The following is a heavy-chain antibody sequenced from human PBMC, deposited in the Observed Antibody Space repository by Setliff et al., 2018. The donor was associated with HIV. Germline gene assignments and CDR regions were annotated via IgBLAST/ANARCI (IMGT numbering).Heavy chain of an antibody. CDR1: GDSISSGSYY. CDR3: AKRTFGSGRFDP. CDR2: IHTTGST. D-gene: IGHD3-16*01. V-gene: IGHV4-61*09. J-gene: IGHJ5*02. Sequence: SETLSLTCSVSGDSISSGSYYWSWIRLPAGKGLERIGQIHTTGSTNYNPSLKSRVTISIDTSKNQFSLKLNSVTATDTAVYYCAKRTFGSGRFDPWGQGTLVTVPQ.